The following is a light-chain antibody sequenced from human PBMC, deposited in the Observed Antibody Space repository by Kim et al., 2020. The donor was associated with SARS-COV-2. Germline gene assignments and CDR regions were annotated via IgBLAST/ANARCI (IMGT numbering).Light chain of an antibody. CDR2: GAS. Sequence: EIVLTQSPGTLSLSPGERATLSCRASQSVSSYLAWYQQKPGQAPRLLISGASKRATGIPDRFSGSGSGTDFALTISRLEPEDFAVYYCQQYESSPSTFGRGTKVEIK. V-gene: IGKV3-20*01. CDR3: QQYESSPST. CDR1: QSVSSY. J-gene: IGKJ1*01.